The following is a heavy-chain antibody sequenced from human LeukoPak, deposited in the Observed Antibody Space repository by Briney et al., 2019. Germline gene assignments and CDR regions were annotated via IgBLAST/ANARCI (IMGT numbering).Heavy chain of an antibody. CDR2: IYGGST. D-gene: IGHD2/OR15-2a*01. V-gene: IGHV3-53*01. J-gene: IGHJ6*03. CDR3: ARDFEGVHRTTNSYTYYYYMDV. Sequence: GGSLRLSCAASGFTVSDNYMTWVRQAPGKGLEWVSIIYGGSTYYADSVKGRFTISRDNSKNTVYLQMNSLRAEDTAVYYCARDFEGVHRTTNSYTYYYYMDVWSKGTTVIVS. CDR1: GFTVSDNY.